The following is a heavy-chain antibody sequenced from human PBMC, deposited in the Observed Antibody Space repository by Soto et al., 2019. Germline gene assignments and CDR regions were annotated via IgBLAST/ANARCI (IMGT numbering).Heavy chain of an antibody. CDR2: INPAAGAA. CDR1: GYPVTAYY. D-gene: IGHD3-3*01. V-gene: IGHV1-2*02. J-gene: IGHJ3*02. Sequence: QLHLVQSGAVVKKPGASVTVSCSASGYPVTAYYMHWVRQAPGRGLEWMGGINPAAGAAKYTQNFPGRVTMTRDPSTRKAFMELSGLTSEATAFFYCARGGGVGVAGSAAFDMWGQGTLVTVSS. CDR3: ARGGGVGVAGSAAFDM.